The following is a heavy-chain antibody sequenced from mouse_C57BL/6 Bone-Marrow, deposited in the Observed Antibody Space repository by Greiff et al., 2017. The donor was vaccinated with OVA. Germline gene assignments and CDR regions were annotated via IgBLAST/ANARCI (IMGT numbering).Heavy chain of an antibody. CDR1: GYTFTSYW. CDR2: IHPSDSDT. D-gene: IGHD1-1*01. J-gene: IGHJ2*01. Sequence: QVQLQQPGAELVKPGASVKVSCKASGYTFTSYWMHWVKQRPGQGLEWIGRIHPSDSDTTSNQKFKGTATLTVDKSSSTAYMPLSSLTSEDSAVYYCAISGYWYYGSSLCDYWGQGTTLTVAS. V-gene: IGHV1-74*01. CDR3: AISGYWYYGSSLCDY.